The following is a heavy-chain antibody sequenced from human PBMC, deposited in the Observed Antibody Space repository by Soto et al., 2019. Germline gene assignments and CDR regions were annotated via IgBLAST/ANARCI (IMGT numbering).Heavy chain of an antibody. J-gene: IGHJ4*02. CDR1: GFSLTTRGVG. V-gene: IGHV2-5*02. CDR2: IYWDDDK. CDR3: VQHLPRRLY. Sequence: SGPTLVNPTQTLTLTCTFSGFSLTTRGVGVGWIRKPPGKALEWVSVIYWDDDKRYSPSLNSRLTITKDTSKNQVFLIMTNVDLLDTATYYCVQHLPRRLYWGQGTLVTVSS.